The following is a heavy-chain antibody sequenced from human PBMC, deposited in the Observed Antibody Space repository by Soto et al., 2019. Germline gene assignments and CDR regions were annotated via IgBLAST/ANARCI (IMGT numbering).Heavy chain of an antibody. Sequence: SETLSLTCAVSGGSISSGGYSWSWIRQPPGKGLEWIGYIYHSGSTYYNPSLKSRVTISVDRSKNQFSLKLSSVTAADTAVYYCARAGDSSGYYYGMDVWGQGTTVTVSS. CDR1: GGSISSGGYS. V-gene: IGHV4-30-2*01. D-gene: IGHD3-22*01. J-gene: IGHJ6*02. CDR2: IYHSGST. CDR3: ARAGDSSGYYYGMDV.